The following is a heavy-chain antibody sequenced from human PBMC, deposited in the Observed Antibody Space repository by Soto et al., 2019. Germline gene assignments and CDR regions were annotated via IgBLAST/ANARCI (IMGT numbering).Heavy chain of an antibody. D-gene: IGHD3-22*01. CDR2: IYYSGST. CDR1: GGSISSSSYY. Sequence: PSETLSLTCAVSGGSISSSSYYWVWIRHPPGKGLEWIGCIYYSGSTYYNPSLKSRVTISVDTSKNQFSLKLSSVTAADTAVYYCARHPPYYYDSSGYIDYWGQGTLVTVSS. CDR3: ARHPPYYYDSSGYIDY. V-gene: IGHV4-39*01. J-gene: IGHJ4*02.